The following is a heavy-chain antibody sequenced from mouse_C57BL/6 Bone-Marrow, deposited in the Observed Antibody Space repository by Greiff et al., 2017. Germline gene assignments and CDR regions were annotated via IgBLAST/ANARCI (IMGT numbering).Heavy chain of an antibody. CDR2: ISSGGDYI. V-gene: IGHV5-9-1*02. CDR3: TRVLYYYGSSSSWFAY. Sequence: EVKLMESGEGLVKPGGSLKLSCAASGFTFSSYAMSWVRQTPEKRLEWVAYISSGGDYIYYADTVKGRFTISRDNARNTLYLQMSSLKSEDTAMYYCTRVLYYYGSSSSWFAYWGQGTLVTVSA. CDR1: GFTFSSYA. D-gene: IGHD1-1*01. J-gene: IGHJ3*01.